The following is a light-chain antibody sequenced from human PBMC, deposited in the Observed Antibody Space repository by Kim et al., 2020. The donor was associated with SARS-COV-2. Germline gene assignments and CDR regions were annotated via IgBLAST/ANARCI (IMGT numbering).Light chain of an antibody. CDR1: CTNGGSNT. CDR3: ASYDDSLSGHV. Sequence: GTSVTFSTSSSCTNGGSNTVNWYQQLPGTAPKLLIYGDNQRPSGVPDRFSGSKSGTSASLAITGLQSEDEADYYCASYDDSLSGHVFGAGTKVTVL. J-gene: IGLJ3*02. V-gene: IGLV1-44*01. CDR2: GDN.